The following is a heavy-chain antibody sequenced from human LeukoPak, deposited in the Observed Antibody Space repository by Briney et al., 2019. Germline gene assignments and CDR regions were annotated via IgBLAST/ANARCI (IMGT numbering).Heavy chain of an antibody. CDR1: GYTLTELS. J-gene: IGHJ5*02. CDR2: FDPEDGET. CDR3: ATNYDSSGYYGFDP. V-gene: IGHV1-24*01. D-gene: IGHD3-22*01. Sequence: ASVTVSCKVSGYTLTELSMHWVRQAPGKGLEWMGGFDPEDGETIYAQKFQGRVTMTEDTSTDTAYMELSSLRSEDTAVYYCATNYDSSGYYGFDPWGQGTLVTVSS.